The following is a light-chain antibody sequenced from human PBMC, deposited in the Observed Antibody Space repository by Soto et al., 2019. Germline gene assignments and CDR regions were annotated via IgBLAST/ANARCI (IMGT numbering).Light chain of an antibody. V-gene: IGLV1-47*01. Sequence: QSVLTQPPSASRTPGQRVTISCSGSSSNIGSNYVYWYQQLPGTAPKLLIYRNNQRPSGVPDRFSGSKSGTSASLAISGLRSEDEADYYCAAWDDSLSAFYVFGTGTKVTV. CDR1: SSNIGSNY. CDR2: RNN. J-gene: IGLJ1*01. CDR3: AAWDDSLSAFYV.